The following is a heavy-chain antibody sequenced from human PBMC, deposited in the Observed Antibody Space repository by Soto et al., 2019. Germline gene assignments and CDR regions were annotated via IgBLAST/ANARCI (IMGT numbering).Heavy chain of an antibody. V-gene: IGHV3-66*01. CDR1: GFTVSSNY. J-gene: IGHJ5*02. CDR2: IYSGGST. D-gene: IGHD2-2*01. CDR3: ARGYCSSTSCYFQSLDWFDP. Sequence: GSLRLSCAASGFTVSSNYMSWVRQAPGKGLEWVSVIYSGGSTYYAGSVKGRFTISRDNSKNTLYLQMNSLRAEDTAVYYCARGYCSSTSCYFQSLDWFDPWGQGTLVNVSS.